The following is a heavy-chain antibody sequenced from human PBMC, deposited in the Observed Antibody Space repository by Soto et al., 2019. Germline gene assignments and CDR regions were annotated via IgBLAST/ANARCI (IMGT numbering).Heavy chain of an antibody. CDR3: ARIRDYYDSSGSFSKGYYFDY. CDR2: MDWDDDK. Sequence: GPTRVNATQTLTLTCTLYGFSLSTSVMCVSWIRQPPGKALEWLALMDWDDDKYYSTSLKTRLTSSKDTSKDQVVLTMTSMDPVDTATYSCARIRDYYDSSGSFSKGYYFDYWGQETLFAVSS. V-gene: IGHV2-70*01. D-gene: IGHD3-22*01. J-gene: IGHJ4*02. CDR1: GFSLSTSVMC.